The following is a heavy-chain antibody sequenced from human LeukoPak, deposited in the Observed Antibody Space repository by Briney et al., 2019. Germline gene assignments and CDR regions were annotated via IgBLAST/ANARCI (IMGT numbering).Heavy chain of an antibody. J-gene: IGHJ4*02. CDR3: ARRSSGSPPYYFDS. D-gene: IGHD1-26*01. V-gene: IGHV3-74*01. CDR2: INSDGSTT. CDR1: GFSFSSYW. Sequence: GGSLRLSCAASGFSFSSYWMHWVRQAPGKGLVWVARINSDGSTTNYADYVKGRSTISRDNAKNTLYLQMNSLRAEDTAVYYCARRSSGSPPYYFDSWGQGTLVTVSS.